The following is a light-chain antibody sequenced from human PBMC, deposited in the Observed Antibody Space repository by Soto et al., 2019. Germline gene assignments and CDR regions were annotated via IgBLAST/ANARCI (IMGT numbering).Light chain of an antibody. Sequence: EIVLTQSPATLSLSPGERATLSYRASQSVSVFLAWYQQKPGQAPRLLIYDASNRATGIPARFSGSGAGTDFRHAISSLEPEDFAFYYWQQRGSWPLTFCGGTKVEI. J-gene: IGKJ4*01. CDR2: DAS. CDR1: QSVSVF. V-gene: IGKV3-11*01. CDR3: QQRGSWPLT.